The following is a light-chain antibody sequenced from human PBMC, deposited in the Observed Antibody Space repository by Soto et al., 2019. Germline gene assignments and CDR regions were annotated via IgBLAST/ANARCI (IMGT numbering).Light chain of an antibody. CDR3: SSYTTTSTVV. J-gene: IGLJ2*01. CDR1: SSDVGGYNY. Sequence: HSALTQPASVSGSPGQSITISCTGTSSDVGGYNYVSWYQHHPGKAPKLMIYDVTNRPSGVSNRFSGSKSGNTASLTISGVQSEDEASYYCSSYTTTSTVVFGGGTKLTVL. CDR2: DVT. V-gene: IGLV2-14*03.